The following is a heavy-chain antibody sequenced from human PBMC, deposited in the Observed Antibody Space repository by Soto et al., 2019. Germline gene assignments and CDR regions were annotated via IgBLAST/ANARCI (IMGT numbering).Heavy chain of an antibody. Sequence: ASVKVSCKASGDTFASFGFSWVRQAPGQGLEWLGWISAYNGNTHYAQKVRDRVTLTTDTSTNTAYMELRSLTSDDTAAYYCARDQESITDRILQYWGQGTRVTVSS. CDR3: ARDQESITDRILQY. CDR1: GDTFASFG. V-gene: IGHV1-18*01. D-gene: IGHD3-10*01. J-gene: IGHJ4*02. CDR2: ISAYNGNT.